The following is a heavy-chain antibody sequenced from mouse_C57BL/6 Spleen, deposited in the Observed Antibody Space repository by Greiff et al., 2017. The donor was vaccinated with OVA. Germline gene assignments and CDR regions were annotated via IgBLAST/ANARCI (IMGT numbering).Heavy chain of an antibody. CDR1: GYTFTSYG. V-gene: IGHV1-81*01. CDR2: IYPRSGNT. Sequence: QVQLQQSGAELARPGASVKLSCKASGYTFTSYGISWVKQRTGQGLEWIGEIYPRSGNTYYNEKFKGKATLTADKSSSTAYMELRSLTSEDSAVYFCARGLGDSSGYYAMDYWGQGTSVTVSS. CDR3: ARGLGDSSGYYAMDY. D-gene: IGHD3-2*02. J-gene: IGHJ4*01.